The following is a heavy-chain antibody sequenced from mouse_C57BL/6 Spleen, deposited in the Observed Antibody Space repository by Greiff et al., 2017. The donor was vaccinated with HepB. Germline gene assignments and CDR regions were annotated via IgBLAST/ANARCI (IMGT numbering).Heavy chain of an antibody. J-gene: IGHJ1*03. CDR2: IDPEDGET. D-gene: IGHD2-5*01. V-gene: IGHV14-2*01. CDR3: AKAYYSNYGYFDV. Sequence: VHVKQSGAELVKPGASVKLSCTASGFNIKDYYMHWVKQRTEQGLEWIGRIDPEDGETKYAPKFQGKATITADTSSNTAYLQLSSLTSEDTAVYYCAKAYYSNYGYFDVWGTGTTVTVSS. CDR1: GFNIKDYY.